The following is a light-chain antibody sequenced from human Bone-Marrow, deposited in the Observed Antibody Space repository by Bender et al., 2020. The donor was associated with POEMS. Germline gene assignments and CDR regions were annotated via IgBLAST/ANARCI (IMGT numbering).Light chain of an antibody. CDR2: EVS. V-gene: IGLV2-23*02. CDR1: CSDVGGYDL. CDR3: CSYAGDNNYV. Sequence: QSALTQPTSVSGSPGQSITISCTGACSDVGGYDLVSWYQHHPGKAPKLMTYEVSYRPSGVSNRFSGSKSGNTASLTISGLQPEDEADYFCCSYAGDNNYVFGTGTKVTVL. J-gene: IGLJ1*01.